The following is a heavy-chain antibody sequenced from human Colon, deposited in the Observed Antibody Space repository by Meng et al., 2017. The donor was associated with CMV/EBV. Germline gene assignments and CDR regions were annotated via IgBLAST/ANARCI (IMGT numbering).Heavy chain of an antibody. V-gene: IGHV3-30*06. Sequence: GESLKISCVASGFSFSSYAMHWVRQAPGKGLEWVAVISYDGSNQYYADSVKGRFTISRDNSKNTLYVQINSLGIEDTAVYYCARRTDTLDPDYNYSGMDVWGQGTPVTVSS. J-gene: IGHJ6*02. CDR3: ARRTDTLDPDYNYSGMDV. CDR1: GFSFSSYA. CDR2: ISYDGSNQ. D-gene: IGHD1/OR15-1a*01.